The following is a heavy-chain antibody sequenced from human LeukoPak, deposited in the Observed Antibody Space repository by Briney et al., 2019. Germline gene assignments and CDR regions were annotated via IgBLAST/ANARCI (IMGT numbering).Heavy chain of an antibody. CDR1: GFTFSSYA. J-gene: IGHJ4*02. Sequence: PGGSLRLSCAASGFTFSSYAMHWVRQAPGKGLEWVAVISYDGSNKYYADSVKGRFTISRDNSKNTLYLQMNSLRAEDTAVYYCAGDKSNYYDSSGYQDYWGQGTLVTVSS. D-gene: IGHD3-22*01. V-gene: IGHV3-30-3*01. CDR3: AGDKSNYYDSSGYQDY. CDR2: ISYDGSNK.